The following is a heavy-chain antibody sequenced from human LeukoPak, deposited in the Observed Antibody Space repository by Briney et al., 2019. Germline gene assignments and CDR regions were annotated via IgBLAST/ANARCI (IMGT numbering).Heavy chain of an antibody. CDR3: AKSIAAAGIPPKDY. V-gene: IGHV3-33*06. CDR1: GFTFSSYA. J-gene: IGHJ4*02. D-gene: IGHD6-13*01. CDR2: IWFDGCQN. Sequence: PGGSLRLSCAASGFTFSSYAMHWVRQAPGEGLEWVAVIWFDGCQNYYADSVKGRFTISRDNSKNTLYLQMNSLRDEDTAVYYCAKSIAAAGIPPKDYWGQGTLVTVSS.